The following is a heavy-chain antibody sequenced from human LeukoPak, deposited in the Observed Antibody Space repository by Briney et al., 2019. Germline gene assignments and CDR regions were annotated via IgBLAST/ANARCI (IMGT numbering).Heavy chain of an antibody. CDR3: ARGISSSWVDY. CDR1: GGSVSSGSYY. D-gene: IGHD6-13*01. CDR2: IYYSGST. V-gene: IGHV4-61*01. J-gene: IGHJ4*02. Sequence: SETLSLTCTVSGGSVSSGSYYWSWIRQPPGKGLEWIGYIYYSGSTNYNPSLKSRVTISVDTSKNQFSLKLSSVTAADTAVYYCARGISSSWVDYWGQGTLVTVSS.